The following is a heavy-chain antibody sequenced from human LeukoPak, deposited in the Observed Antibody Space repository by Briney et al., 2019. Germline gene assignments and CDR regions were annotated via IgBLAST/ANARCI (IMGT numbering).Heavy chain of an antibody. J-gene: IGHJ4*02. D-gene: IGHD2-15*01. CDR1: GGSISSYY. CDR3: ARRGSGGILLN. CDR2: IYYSGST. V-gene: IGHV4-59*08. Sequence: SETLSLTCTVSGGSISSYYWSWIRQPPGKGLEWIGYIYYSGSTNYNPSLKSRVTISVDTSKNQFSLKLSSVTAADTAVYYCARRGSGGILLNWGQGTLVTVSS.